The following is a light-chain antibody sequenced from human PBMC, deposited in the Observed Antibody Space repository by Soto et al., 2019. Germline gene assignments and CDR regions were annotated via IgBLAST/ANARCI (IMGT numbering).Light chain of an antibody. CDR1: QSVSSN. Sequence: ETVLTQSPDIMYLSPGERATLSCRASQSVSSNLGWYQQKPGQAPRLLIYDASNRATGIPARFSGGGSGTDFTLTIDNLEPEDFAIYYCQQRSNWPPITFGQGTRLEIK. CDR3: QQRSNWPPIT. V-gene: IGKV3-11*01. J-gene: IGKJ5*01. CDR2: DAS.